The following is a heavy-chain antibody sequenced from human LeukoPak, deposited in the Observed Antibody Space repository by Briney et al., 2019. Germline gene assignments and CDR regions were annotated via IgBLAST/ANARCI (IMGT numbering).Heavy chain of an antibody. CDR2: ISYDGSNK. Sequence: GRSLRLSCAASGFTFSSYAMHWVRQAPGKGLEWVAVISYDGSNKYYADSVKGRFTISRDNSKNTLYLHMNSLRAEDTAVYYCARDASITIFGVVTHYGMDVWGQGTTVTVSS. CDR3: ARDASITIFGVVTHYGMDV. CDR1: GFTFSSYA. V-gene: IGHV3-30-3*01. J-gene: IGHJ6*02. D-gene: IGHD3-3*01.